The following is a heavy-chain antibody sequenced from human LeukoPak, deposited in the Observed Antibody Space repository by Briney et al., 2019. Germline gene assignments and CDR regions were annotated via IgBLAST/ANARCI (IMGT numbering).Heavy chain of an antibody. Sequence: SETLSLTCTVSGGSISSYYWSWIRQPPGKGLEWIGYIYYSGSTNYNPSLKSRVTISVDTSKNQFSLKLSSVTAADTAVYYCARGGSSGWYRPKPYYYYGMDVWGQGTTVTVSS. CDR3: ARGGSSGWYRPKPYYYYGMDV. V-gene: IGHV4-59*12. D-gene: IGHD6-19*01. CDR2: IYYSGST. CDR1: GGSISSYY. J-gene: IGHJ6*02.